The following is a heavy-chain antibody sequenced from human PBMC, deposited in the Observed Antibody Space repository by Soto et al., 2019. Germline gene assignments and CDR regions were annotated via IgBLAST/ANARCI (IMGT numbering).Heavy chain of an antibody. Sequence: EVQLVESGGRLVEPGGSLRLSCAASGFDLRLDSIGWVRQAPGKGLAWVSLIFNYEDSQYHADSVKGRFAISSDNAKNSVYLKMNSLRADDTAVSYFAREEGYFGGGICFRSADDLWGQGTGVTVSS. CDR2: IFNYEDSQ. D-gene: IGHD2-15*01. CDR3: AREEGYFGGGICFRSADDL. V-gene: IGHV3-21*01. J-gene: IGHJ3*01. CDR1: GFDLRLDS.